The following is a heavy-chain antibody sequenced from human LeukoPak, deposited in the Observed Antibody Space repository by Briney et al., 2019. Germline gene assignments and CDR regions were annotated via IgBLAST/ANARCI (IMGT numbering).Heavy chain of an antibody. V-gene: IGHV4-30-4*01. CDR2: IYYSGST. J-gene: IGHJ4*02. CDR1: GGSISSGDYY. D-gene: IGHD2-21*02. CDR3: AGKGGNSRFDY. Sequence: SETLSLTCTVSGGSISSGDYYWSWIRQPPGKGLEWIGYIYYSGSTYYNPSLKSRVTISVDTSKNQFSLKLSSVTAADTAVYYCAGKGGNSRFDYWGQGTLVTVSS.